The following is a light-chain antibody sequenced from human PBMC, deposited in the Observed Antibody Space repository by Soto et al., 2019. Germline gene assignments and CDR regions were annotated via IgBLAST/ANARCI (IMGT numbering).Light chain of an antibody. Sequence: EIVLTQSPDTLSLSPGERATLSCRTSEPIRNTYVAWYQQQPGQAPRLLIYGASSRAIGIADRFSGSGSGTDFTLNISRLEPEDFALYYCQQYADSPLTFGGGTKVDIK. V-gene: IGKV3-20*01. J-gene: IGKJ4*01. CDR1: EPIRNTY. CDR2: GAS. CDR3: QQYADSPLT.